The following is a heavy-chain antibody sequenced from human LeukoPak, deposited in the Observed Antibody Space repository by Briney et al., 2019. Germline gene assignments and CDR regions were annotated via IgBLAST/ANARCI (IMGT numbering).Heavy chain of an antibody. CDR2: IYYSGST. CDR3: ARGIQQLPIGYYGMDV. CDR1: GGSFSGYY. J-gene: IGHJ6*02. D-gene: IGHD5-18*01. V-gene: IGHV4-59*01. Sequence: SETLSLTCAVYGGSFSGYYWSWIRQPPGKGLEWIGYIYYSGSTNYNPSLKSRVTISVDTSKNQFSLKLSSATAADTAVYYCARGIQQLPIGYYGMDVWGQGTTVTVSS.